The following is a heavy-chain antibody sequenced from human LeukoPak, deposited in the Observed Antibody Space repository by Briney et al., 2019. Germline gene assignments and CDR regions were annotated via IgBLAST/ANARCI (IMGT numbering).Heavy chain of an antibody. CDR3: ARGTSGSYYNVDLDY. J-gene: IGHJ4*02. CDR1: GGTFSSYA. CDR2: IIPIFGTA. V-gene: IGHV1-69*05. Sequence: SVKVSCKASGGTFSSYAISWVRQAPGQGLEWMGRIIPIFGTANYAQKLQGRVTMTTDTSTSTAYMELRSLRSDDTAVYYCARGTSGSYYNVDLDYWGQGTLVTVSS. D-gene: IGHD3-10*01.